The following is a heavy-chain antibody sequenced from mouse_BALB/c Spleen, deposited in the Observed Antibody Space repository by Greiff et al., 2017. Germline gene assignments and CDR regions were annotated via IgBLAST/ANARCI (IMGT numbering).Heavy chain of an antibody. D-gene: IGHD2-1*01. CDR2: INPSSGYT. J-gene: IGHJ2*01. CDR3: ASNYGNYDYFDY. Sequence: QVQLQQSGAELARPGASVKMSCKASGYTFTSYTMHWVKQRPGQGLEWIGYINPSSGYTNYNQKFKDKATLTADKSSSTAYMQLSSLTSEDSAVYYCASNYGNYDYFDYWGQGTTLTVSS. V-gene: IGHV1-4*01. CDR1: GYTFTSYT.